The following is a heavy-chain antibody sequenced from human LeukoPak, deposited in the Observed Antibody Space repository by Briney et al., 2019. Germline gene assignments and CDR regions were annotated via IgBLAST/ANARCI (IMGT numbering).Heavy chain of an antibody. CDR2: ISGSGGST. CDR1: GFTFSSYA. Sequence: GGSLRLSCAASGFTFSSYAMSWVRQAPGKGLEWVSAISGSGGSTYYADSVKGRFTISRDNSKNTLYLQMNSLRAEDTAVYYCAKDPVLRYFDWLPYFDYWGQGTLVTVSS. CDR3: AKDPVLRYFDWLPYFDY. V-gene: IGHV3-23*01. D-gene: IGHD3-9*01. J-gene: IGHJ4*02.